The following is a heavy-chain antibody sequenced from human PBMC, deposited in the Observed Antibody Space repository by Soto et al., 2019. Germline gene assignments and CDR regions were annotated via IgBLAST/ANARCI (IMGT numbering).Heavy chain of an antibody. D-gene: IGHD1-20*01. J-gene: IGHJ4*02. V-gene: IGHV1-3*01. CDR3: ARGITLPTPLDY. CDR1: GYTFTSYA. Sequence: ASVKVSCKASGYTFTSYAMNWVRQAPGQGLEWMGWINAGNGNTKYSQKFQGRVTITRDTSASTAYMELSSLRSEDTALYYCARGITLPTPLDYWGQGTLVTVSS. CDR2: INAGNGNT.